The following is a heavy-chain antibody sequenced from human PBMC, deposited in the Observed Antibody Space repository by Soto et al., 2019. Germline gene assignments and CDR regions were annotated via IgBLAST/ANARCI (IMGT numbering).Heavy chain of an antibody. D-gene: IGHD1-1*01. V-gene: IGHV3-15*07. CDR1: TAW. Sequence: TAWMNWVRQAPGKGLEWVGRIKSKTDGGTTDYAAPVKGRFTISRDDSKNTLNLQMNSLKTEDTAVHYCTTDQLEPPWYFDLWGRGMMVTVSS. J-gene: IGHJ2*01. CDR3: TTDQLEPPWYFDL. CDR2: IKSKTDGGTT.